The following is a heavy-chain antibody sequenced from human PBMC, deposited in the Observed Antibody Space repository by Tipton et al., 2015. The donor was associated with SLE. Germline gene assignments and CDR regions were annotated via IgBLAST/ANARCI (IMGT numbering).Heavy chain of an antibody. Sequence: LRLSCNVSGGSISSGGYYWSWIRQHPGKGLEWIGYTYYSGSPYYNPSLKSRVTISLDMSKNQFSPRLSSVTAADTAVYYCPIYYHDSTGLHWFDPWGQGTLVTVSS. D-gene: IGHD3-22*01. J-gene: IGHJ5*02. CDR2: TYYSGSP. CDR1: GGSISSGGYY. V-gene: IGHV4-31*03. CDR3: PIYYHDSTGLHWFDP.